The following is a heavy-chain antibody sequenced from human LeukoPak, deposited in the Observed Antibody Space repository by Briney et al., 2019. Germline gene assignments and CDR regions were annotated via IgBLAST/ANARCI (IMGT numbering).Heavy chain of an antibody. J-gene: IGHJ6*02. V-gene: IGHV3-30*18. CDR2: ISYDGSNK. CDR1: GFTFSSYG. D-gene: IGHD6-13*01. CDR3: AKEIGSWFPYYYYYYGMDV. Sequence: GGYLRLSCAASGFTFSSYGMHWVRQAPGKGLEWVAVISYDGSNKYYADSVKGRFTISRDNSKNTLYLQMNSLRAEDTAVYYCAKEIGSWFPYYYYYYGMDVWGQGTTVTVSS.